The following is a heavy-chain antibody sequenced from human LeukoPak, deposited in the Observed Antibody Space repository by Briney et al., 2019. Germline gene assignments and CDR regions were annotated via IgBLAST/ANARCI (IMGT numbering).Heavy chain of an antibody. J-gene: IGHJ4*02. D-gene: IGHD3-10*01. CDR2: ISGSGDTT. CDR1: GFTFNSYA. CDR3: ARVVGESLDY. V-gene: IGHV3-23*01. Sequence: GGSLRLSCAASGFTFNSYAMGWVRQAPGKGLEWVSGISGSGDTTDYADSVKGRFTISRDDSKITLYLQMNSLRAEDTAVYYCARVVGESLDYWGQGTLVTVSS.